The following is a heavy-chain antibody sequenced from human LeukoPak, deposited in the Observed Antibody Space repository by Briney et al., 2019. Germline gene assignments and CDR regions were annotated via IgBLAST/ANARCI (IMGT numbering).Heavy chain of an antibody. Sequence: GGSLRLSCAASGFTFSSHAMSWVRQAPGKGLQWVSGVTSSGGSTYYADSVKGRFTISRDNSKNTLYLQMNSLRAEDTALYYCAKDMGNTALLRWFDPWGQGTLVTVSS. CDR3: AKDMGNTALLRWFDP. CDR1: GFTFSSHA. CDR2: VTSSGGST. J-gene: IGHJ5*02. D-gene: IGHD2/OR15-2a*01. V-gene: IGHV3-23*01.